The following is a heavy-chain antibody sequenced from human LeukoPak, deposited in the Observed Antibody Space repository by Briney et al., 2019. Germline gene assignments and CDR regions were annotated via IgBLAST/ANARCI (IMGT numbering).Heavy chain of an antibody. CDR3: TRNGDYNLDY. CDR2: IHHGGSP. J-gene: IGHJ4*02. CDR1: GGSFTVYY. D-gene: IGHD4-17*01. V-gene: IGHV4-34*01. Sequence: SETLSLTCAVYGGSFTVYYWSWIRQPPRKGLEWIGEIHHGGSPSYNPSLKSRVTISLGTSKNQLSLKLNSVTATDTAVYYCTRNGDYNLDYWGQGALVTVSS.